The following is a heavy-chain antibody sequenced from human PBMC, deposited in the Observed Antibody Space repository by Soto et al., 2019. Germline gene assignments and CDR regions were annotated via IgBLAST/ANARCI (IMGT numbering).Heavy chain of an antibody. CDR1: GFTFSSFA. Sequence: QEILVESGGGVVQSGTSLRLSCAASGFTFSSFAMHWVRQAPCKGLEWVSVISFNGLSQFYADSVRGRVTVSRDNSKNTLYLQLDSLRPDDTAVYSCARGGRGLRGAFDVWGQGTEVSVS. CDR2: ISFNGLSQ. CDR3: ARGGRGLRGAFDV. J-gene: IGHJ3*01. V-gene: IGHV3-30*04. D-gene: IGHD3-16*01.